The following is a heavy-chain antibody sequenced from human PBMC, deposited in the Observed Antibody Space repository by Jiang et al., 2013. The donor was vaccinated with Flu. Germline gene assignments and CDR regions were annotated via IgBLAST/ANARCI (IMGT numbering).Heavy chain of an antibody. D-gene: IGHD4-17*01. CDR1: GGSISSGGYY. J-gene: IGHJ4*02. CDR2: IDYSGST. Sequence: GLVKPSQTLSLTCTVSGGSISSGGYYWSWIRQHPGKGLEWIGYIDYSGSTYYNPSLKSRVTISVDTSKNQFSLRLSSVTAADTAVYYCATYGDYTGGYFDYWGQGTLVTVSS. CDR3: ATYGDYTGGYFDY. V-gene: IGHV4-31*03.